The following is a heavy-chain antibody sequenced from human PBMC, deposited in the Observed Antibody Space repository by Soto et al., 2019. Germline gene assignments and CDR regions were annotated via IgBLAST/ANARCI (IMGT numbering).Heavy chain of an antibody. D-gene: IGHD6-19*01. V-gene: IGHV1-18*04. J-gene: IGHJ4*02. CDR1: GYTFTSYG. CDR3: ARDPTRGRSSGWYEGGY. CDR2: ISAYNGNT. Sequence: GASVKVSCKASGYTFTSYGISGVRQAPGQGLEWMGWISAYNGNTNYAQKLQGRVTMTTDTSTSTAYMELRSLRSDDTAVYYCARDPTRGRSSGWYEGGYWGQGTLVTVSS.